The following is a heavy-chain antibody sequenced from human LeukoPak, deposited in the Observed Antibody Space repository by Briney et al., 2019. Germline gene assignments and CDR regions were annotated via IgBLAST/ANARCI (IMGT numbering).Heavy chain of an antibody. CDR1: GFSISSGYF. CDR3: ARDGPHDSGAFDF. J-gene: IGHJ3*01. CDR2: TYHSGST. V-gene: IGHV4-38-2*02. D-gene: IGHD3-22*01. Sequence: SETLSLTCTVSGFSISSGYFWGWIRQPPGKGLEWIGSTYHSGSTYYSPSLESRVTISVDTSKNQFSLKLSSVTAADTAVYYCARDGPHDSGAFDFWGQGTLVTVSS.